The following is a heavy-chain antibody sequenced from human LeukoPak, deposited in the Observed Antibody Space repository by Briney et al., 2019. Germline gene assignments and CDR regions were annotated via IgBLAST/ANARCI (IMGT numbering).Heavy chain of an antibody. Sequence: GGSLRLSXAASGFTFRSYWMSWVRQAPGKGLEWVANIKQDGSEKYYVDSVKGRFTISRDNAKNSLYLQMNSLRAEDTAVYYCARVPRYYYDSSGYYSDYWGQGTLVTVSS. V-gene: IGHV3-7*01. CDR1: GFTFRSYW. D-gene: IGHD3-22*01. CDR3: ARVPRYYYDSSGYYSDY. J-gene: IGHJ4*02. CDR2: IKQDGSEK.